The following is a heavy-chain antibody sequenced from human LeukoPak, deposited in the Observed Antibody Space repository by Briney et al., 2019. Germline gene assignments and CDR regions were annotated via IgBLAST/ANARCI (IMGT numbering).Heavy chain of an antibody. J-gene: IGHJ5*02. CDR2: IYYSGST. CDR3: ARDAFFLTVQLERRSWFDP. D-gene: IGHD1-1*01. V-gene: IGHV4-39*07. CDR1: GGSISSSSHY. Sequence: SETLSLTCTVSGGSISSSSHYWGWIRQPPGKGLEWIGSIYYSGSTYYNPSLKSRVTISVDTSKNQFSLKLSSVTAADTAVYYCARDAFFLTVQLERRSWFDPWGQGTLVTVSS.